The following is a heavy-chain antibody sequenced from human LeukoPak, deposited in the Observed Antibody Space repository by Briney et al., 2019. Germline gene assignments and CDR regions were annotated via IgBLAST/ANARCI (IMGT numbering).Heavy chain of an antibody. J-gene: IGHJ4*02. CDR1: GFTFSKYG. Sequence: PGGSLRLSCAASGFTFSKYGMHWVRQAPGKGLEWVAVISYDGSNKYYADSVKGRFTISRDNSKNTLYLQMNSLRAEDTAVYYCAKGRGYYYDSSGSYWGQGTLVTVSS. CDR2: ISYDGSNK. V-gene: IGHV3-30*18. CDR3: AKGRGYYYDSSGSY. D-gene: IGHD3-22*01.